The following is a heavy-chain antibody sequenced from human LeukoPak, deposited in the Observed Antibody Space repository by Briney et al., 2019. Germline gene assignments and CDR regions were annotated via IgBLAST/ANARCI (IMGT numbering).Heavy chain of an antibody. CDR1: GFTFSSYA. D-gene: IGHD1-14*01. J-gene: IGHJ5*02. CDR2: ISGSGGST. Sequence: GAFLRLSCAASGFTFSSYAMSWVRQAPGKGLEWVSAISGSGGSTYYADSVKGRFTISRDNSKNTLYLQMNSLRAEDTAVYYCAKGPDSLPHLNWFDPWGQGTLVTVSS. CDR3: AKGPDSLPHLNWFDP. V-gene: IGHV3-23*01.